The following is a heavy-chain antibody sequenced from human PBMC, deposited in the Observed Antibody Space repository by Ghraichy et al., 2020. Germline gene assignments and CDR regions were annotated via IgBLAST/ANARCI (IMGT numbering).Heavy chain of an antibody. D-gene: IGHD3-16*01. CDR2: IFINGNT. J-gene: IGHJ5*02. CDR3: AKLGGGAFDP. V-gene: IGHV4-61*02. Sequence: SETLSLTCTVSRGSISSGGYYWSWIRQPAGKGLEWIGRIFINGNTNYNPSLKSRVSMSVEAANNQMSLRLTSVTAADTAVYYCAKLGGGAFDPWGQGPLVTVSS. CDR1: RGSISSGGYY.